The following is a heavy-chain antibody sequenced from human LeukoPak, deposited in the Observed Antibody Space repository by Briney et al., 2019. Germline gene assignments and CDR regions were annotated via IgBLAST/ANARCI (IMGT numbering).Heavy chain of an antibody. J-gene: IGHJ4*02. CDR2: IKQDGSEK. V-gene: IGHV3-7*04. D-gene: IGHD1-14*01. Sequence: PGGSLRLSCAASGFTFSTYWMSWVRQAPGKGLEWVANIKQDGSEKYYVDSVKGRLTISRDNARNSLSLQMNSLRAEDTAVYYCARGGNRFDYWGQGTLVTVSS. CDR1: GFTFSTYW. CDR3: ARGGNRFDY.